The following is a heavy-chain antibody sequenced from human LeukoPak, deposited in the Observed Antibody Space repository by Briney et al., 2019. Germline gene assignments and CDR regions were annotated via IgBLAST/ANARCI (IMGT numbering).Heavy chain of an antibody. V-gene: IGHV3-30-3*01. CDR2: ISYDGSNK. D-gene: IGHD6-19*01. J-gene: IGHJ4*02. CDR1: GFTFSSYA. Sequence: GGSLRLSCAASGFTFSSYAMHWVRQAPGKGLKWVAVISYDGSNKYYADSVKGRFTISRDNSKNTLYLQMNSLRAEDTAVYYCARALSSGRLDYWGQGTLVTVSS. CDR3: ARALSSGRLDY.